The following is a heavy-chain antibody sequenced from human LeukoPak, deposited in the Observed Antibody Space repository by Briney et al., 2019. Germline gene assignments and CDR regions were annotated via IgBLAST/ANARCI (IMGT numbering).Heavy chain of an antibody. CDR2: ITTSSSYI. CDR3: ARDQTSNS. CDR1: GFTFSNYA. J-gene: IGHJ4*02. V-gene: IGHV3-21*01. Sequence: PGGSLRLSCAASGFTFSNYAMNWVRQAPGKGLEWVSSITTSSSYIYYADSVKGRFTISRGDAKNSLYLQMNSLRAEDTAVYYCARDQTSNSWGQGTLVTVSS.